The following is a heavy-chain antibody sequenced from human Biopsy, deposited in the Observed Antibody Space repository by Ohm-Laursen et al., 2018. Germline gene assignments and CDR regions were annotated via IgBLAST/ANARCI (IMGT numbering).Heavy chain of an antibody. J-gene: IGHJ4*02. V-gene: IGHV3-9*01. CDR1: GFNFADYA. Sequence: SLRLSCAASGFNFADYAMHWIRQGPGTGLEWVAGLTWNSGTIAYAGSVRGRFTISRDNAKNSLYLQMNNLTSEDTALYYCVRSLRNYDFLDSWGQGTRVSVSS. CDR2: LTWNSGTI. D-gene: IGHD3-16*01. CDR3: VRSLRNYDFLDS.